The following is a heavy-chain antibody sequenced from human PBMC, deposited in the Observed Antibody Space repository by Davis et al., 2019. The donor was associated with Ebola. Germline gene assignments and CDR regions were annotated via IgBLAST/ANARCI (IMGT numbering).Heavy chain of an antibody. Sequence: GGSLRLSCAASGFIFGSYEMIWVRQAPGKGLEWVSYISDRGLTKYYSDSVKGRFTISRDNAENSLYLEMNSLRAEDTAIYYCAREADSGGFRFDYRGRGILVTVSS. J-gene: IGHJ4*02. D-gene: IGHD5-12*01. CDR1: GFIFGSYE. V-gene: IGHV3-48*03. CDR3: AREADSGGFRFDY. CDR2: ISDRGLTK.